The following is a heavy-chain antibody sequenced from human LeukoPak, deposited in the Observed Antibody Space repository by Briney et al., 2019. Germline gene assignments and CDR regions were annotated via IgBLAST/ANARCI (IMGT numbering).Heavy chain of an antibody. CDR2: ISAYNGNT. D-gene: IGHD6-13*01. Sequence: ASVKVSCKASGYTFTSYGISLVRQAPGQGLEWMGWISAYNGNTNYAQKLQGRVTMTTDTSTSTAYMELRSLRSDDTAVYYCARDPRQRSSRPNWFDPWGQGTLVTVSS. CDR3: ARDPRQRSSRPNWFDP. CDR1: GYTFTSYG. V-gene: IGHV1-18*01. J-gene: IGHJ5*02.